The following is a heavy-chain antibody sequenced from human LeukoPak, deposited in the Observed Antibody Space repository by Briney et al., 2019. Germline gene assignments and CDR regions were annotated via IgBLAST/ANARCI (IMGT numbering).Heavy chain of an antibody. J-gene: IGHJ4*02. CDR1: GGSLSGYY. CDR3: ARFPVVMLRGVHLTKFYFDY. CDR2: INHSGST. Sequence: SETLSLTCAVSGGSLSGYYWTWVRQPPGKGLEWIGEINHSGSTNYNPSLKSRVTISVDTSRKQFFLRLSSVTAADTAVYYCARFPVVMLRGVHLTKFYFDYWGQGALVTVSS. V-gene: IGHV4-34*01. D-gene: IGHD3-10*01.